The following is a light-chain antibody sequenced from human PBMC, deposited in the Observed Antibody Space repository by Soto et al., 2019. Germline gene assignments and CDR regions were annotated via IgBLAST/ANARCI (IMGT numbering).Light chain of an antibody. CDR3: QQYSSYSGT. Sequence: IQLTQSPSSLSASVGDRVTITCRASQDIAIYLAWYQQKPGEAPKLLIYAASTLQSGVPSRFSGSGSGTEFTLTISSLQPEDFETYYCQQYSSYSGTFGQGTKVDIK. V-gene: IGKV1-9*01. J-gene: IGKJ1*01. CDR1: QDIAIY. CDR2: AAS.